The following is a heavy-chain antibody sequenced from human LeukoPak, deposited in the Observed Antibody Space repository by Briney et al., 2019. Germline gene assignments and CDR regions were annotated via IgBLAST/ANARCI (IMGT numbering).Heavy chain of an antibody. J-gene: IGHJ4*02. V-gene: IGHV3-23*01. CDR1: GFTFSSYA. D-gene: IGHD3-22*01. CDR3: AKALGTMVVVAIHR. Sequence: GGSLRPSCAASGFTFSSYAMSWVRQAPGKGLEWVSAISGSGGSTYYADSVKGRFTISRDNSKNTLYLQMNSLRAEDTAVYYCAKALGTMVVVAIHRWGQGNLVTVSS. CDR2: ISGSGGST.